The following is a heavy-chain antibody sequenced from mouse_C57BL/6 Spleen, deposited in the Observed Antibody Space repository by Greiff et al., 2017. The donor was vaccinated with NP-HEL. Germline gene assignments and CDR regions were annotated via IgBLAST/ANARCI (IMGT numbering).Heavy chain of an antibody. CDR2: ISYSGST. CDR3: ARTARIKY. J-gene: IGHJ2*01. D-gene: IGHD1-2*01. CDR1: GYSITSGYG. V-gene: IGHV3-2*02. Sequence: EVKLQESGPGLVKPSQSLSLTCTVTGYSITSGYGWNWIRQFPGNKLEWMGYISYSGSTNYNPSLKSRISITRDTSKNQFFLQLNAVTTEDTATYYCARTARIKYWGQGTTLTGSA.